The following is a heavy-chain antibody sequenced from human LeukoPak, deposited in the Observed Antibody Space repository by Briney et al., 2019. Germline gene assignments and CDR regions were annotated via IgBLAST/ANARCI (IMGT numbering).Heavy chain of an antibody. V-gene: IGHV3-30*04. CDR1: GFTFSSYA. Sequence: GGSLRLSCAASGFTFSSYAMHWVRQAPGKGLEWVAVISYDGSNKYYADSVKGRFTISRDNSKNTLYLQMNSLRAEDTAVYYCARLALGSSSTSSYYFDYWGQGTLVTVSS. D-gene: IGHD2-2*01. J-gene: IGHJ4*02. CDR2: ISYDGSNK. CDR3: ARLALGSSSTSSYYFDY.